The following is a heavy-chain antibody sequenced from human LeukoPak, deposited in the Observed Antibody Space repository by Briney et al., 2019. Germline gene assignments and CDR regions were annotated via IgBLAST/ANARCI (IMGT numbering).Heavy chain of an antibody. V-gene: IGHV1-46*01. Sequence: GASVKVSCKASGYTFTSYYMHWVRQAPGQGLEWMGIINPSGGSTSYTQKFQGRVTMTRDTSTSTVYMELSSLRSEDTAVYYCATDHYYYGMDVWGQGTTVTVSS. CDR2: INPSGGST. CDR1: GYTFTSYY. J-gene: IGHJ6*02. CDR3: ATDHYYYGMDV.